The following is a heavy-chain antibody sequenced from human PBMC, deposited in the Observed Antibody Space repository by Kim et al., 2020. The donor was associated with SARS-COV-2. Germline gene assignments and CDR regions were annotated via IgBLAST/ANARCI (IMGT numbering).Heavy chain of an antibody. J-gene: IGHJ4*02. D-gene: IGHD2-2*01. CDR3: AREGSSISLSDY. CDR1: GGTFSSYT. V-gene: IGHV1-69*13. Sequence: SVKVSCKASGGTFSSYTISWVRQAPGQGLEWMGGIIPIFNTADYAQKFQGRLTITAAESTSTAYMELSSLRSEDTAVYYCAREGSSISLSDYWGQGTLVTVSS. CDR2: IIPIFNTA.